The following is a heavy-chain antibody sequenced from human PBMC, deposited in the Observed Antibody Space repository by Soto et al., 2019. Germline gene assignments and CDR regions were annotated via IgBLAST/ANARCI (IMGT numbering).Heavy chain of an antibody. Sequence: QMHLVQSGAEVKKPGSSVKVSCKASGGRLTYTLSWVRQAPGHGREWMGGIIPIFGTTNYAQKFQDRVTITADESTKTAYMELNTLTSEDTAVYYCARLHRQGTYGMDVWGQGTTVTVSS. V-gene: IGHV1-69*01. CDR1: GGRLTYT. CDR3: ARLHRQGTYGMDV. CDR2: IIPIFGTT. J-gene: IGHJ6*02.